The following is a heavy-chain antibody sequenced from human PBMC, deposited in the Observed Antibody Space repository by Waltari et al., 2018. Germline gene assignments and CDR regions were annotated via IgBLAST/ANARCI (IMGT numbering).Heavy chain of an antibody. J-gene: IGHJ6*02. Sequence: EVQLVESGGGLVKPGGSLRLSCAASGFTFSSYSMNWVRQAPGKGLEWVSSISSSSSYIYYADSVKGRFTISRDNAKNSLYLQMNSLRAEDTAVYYCARGGTTSTSGMDVWGQGTTVTVSS. CDR1: GFTFSSYS. CDR2: ISSSSSYI. CDR3: ARGGTTSTSGMDV. D-gene: IGHD3-16*01. V-gene: IGHV3-21*01.